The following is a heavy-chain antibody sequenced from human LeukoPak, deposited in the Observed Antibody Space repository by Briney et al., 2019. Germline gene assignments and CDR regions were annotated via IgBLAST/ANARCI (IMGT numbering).Heavy chain of an antibody. CDR2: IYYSGST. J-gene: IGHJ5*02. CDR3: ARLGSRHGYNWGDL. Sequence: SETLSLTCTVSGGSISSSSYYWGWIRQPPGKGLEWIGSIYYSGSTYYNPSLKSRVTISVDTSKNQFSLKLSSVTAADTAVYYCARLGSRHGYNWGDLWGQGTLVTVSS. V-gene: IGHV4-39*07. D-gene: IGHD5-24*01. CDR1: GGSISSSSYY.